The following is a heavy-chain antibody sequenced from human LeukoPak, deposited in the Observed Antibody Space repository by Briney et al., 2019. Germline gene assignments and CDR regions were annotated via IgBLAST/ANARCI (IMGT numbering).Heavy chain of an antibody. CDR3: ARQRWGTYGAYADFDD. CDR1: GGSISSYY. V-gene: IGHV4-59*08. Sequence: PSETLSLTCTVSGGSISSYYWSWIRQPPGKGLEWIGYIHYSGSTNYNPSLKSRASTSVDTSKNQFSLKLSSVTAADTAVYYCARQRWGTYGAYADFDDWGQGTLVNLSS. CDR2: IHYSGST. D-gene: IGHD1-1*01. J-gene: IGHJ4*02.